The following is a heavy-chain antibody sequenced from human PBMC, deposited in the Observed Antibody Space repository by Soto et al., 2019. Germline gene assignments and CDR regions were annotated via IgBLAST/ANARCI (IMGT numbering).Heavy chain of an antibody. D-gene: IGHD3-16*01. CDR1: GDSIGSGNKY. CDR3: ARVPSPFDFYYAMDV. Sequence: QVQLRESGPGLVMPSQTLSLTCTVSGDSIGSGNKYWSWIRQAPEKGPEWIGYIFSSGTTYYNPSLKSRLTMSLDTSQNQFSLKLNSVTAADTAVYFCARVPSPFDFYYAMDVWGQGTTVTVSS. V-gene: IGHV4-30-4*01. J-gene: IGHJ6*02. CDR2: IFSSGTT.